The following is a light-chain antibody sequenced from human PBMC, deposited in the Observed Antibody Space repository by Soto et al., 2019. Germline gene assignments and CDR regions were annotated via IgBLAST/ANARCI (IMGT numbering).Light chain of an antibody. J-gene: IGLJ2*01. CDR1: SNDIGNYNF. V-gene: IGLV2-14*01. CDR3: SSYTTSNTIPVI. Sequence: QSVLTQPASVSGSPGQSITISCTGTSNDIGNYNFVSWYQQHPGKAPILMIYAVSDRPSGVSNRFSGYKSGNTASLTISGLQPEDEAHYYCSSYTTSNTIPVIFGGGTKLTVL. CDR2: AVS.